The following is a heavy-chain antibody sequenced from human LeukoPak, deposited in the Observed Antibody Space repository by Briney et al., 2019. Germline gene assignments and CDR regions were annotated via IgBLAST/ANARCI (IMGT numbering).Heavy chain of an antibody. CDR1: GFTFSSYG. CDR2: ISGSGGST. D-gene: IGHD3-9*01. CDR3: AKASNRHLRYFDWLLGSDAFDI. V-gene: IGHV3-23*01. Sequence: PGGSLRLSCAASGFTFSSYGMSWVRQAPGKGLEWVSAISGSGGSTYYADSVKGRFTISRDNSKNTLYLQMNSLRAEDTAVYYCAKASNRHLRYFDWLLGSDAFDIWGQGTMVTVSS. J-gene: IGHJ3*02.